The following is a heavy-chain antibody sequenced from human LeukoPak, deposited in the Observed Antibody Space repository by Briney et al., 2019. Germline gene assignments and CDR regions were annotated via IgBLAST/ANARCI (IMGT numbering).Heavy chain of an antibody. CDR2: ISGSGGST. CDR1: GFTFSSYA. D-gene: IGHD3-22*01. V-gene: IGHV3-23*01. Sequence: PGGSLRLSCAASGFTFSSYAMSWVRQAPGKGLEWDSAISGSGGSTYYADSVKGRFTISRDNSKNTLYLQMNSPRAEDTAVYYCAKPPRRQRITMIVVVTTFECWGQGTLVTVSS. J-gene: IGHJ4*02. CDR3: AKPPRRQRITMIVVVTTFEC.